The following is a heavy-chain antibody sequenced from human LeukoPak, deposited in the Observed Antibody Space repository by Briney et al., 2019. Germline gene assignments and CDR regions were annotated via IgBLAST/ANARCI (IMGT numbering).Heavy chain of an antibody. CDR1: GFTFSSYS. J-gene: IGHJ5*02. Sequence: GGSLRLSCAASGFTFSSYSMNWVRQAPGKGLEWVSSISSSSSYIYYADSVKGRFTISRDNAKNSLYLQMNSLRAEDTAVYYCARDLRTTVPYSVPNWFDPWGQGTLVTVSS. CDR3: ARDLRTTVPYSVPNWFDP. CDR2: ISSSSSYI. D-gene: IGHD4-11*01. V-gene: IGHV3-21*01.